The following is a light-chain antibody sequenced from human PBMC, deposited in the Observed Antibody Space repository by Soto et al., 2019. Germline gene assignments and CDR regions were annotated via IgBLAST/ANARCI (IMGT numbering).Light chain of an antibody. CDR2: DVS. CDR3: SSFRSSSNSYV. Sequence: QSVLTQPASVSGSPGQSITISCTGTSSDIGDSNYVSWYQQHPGKAPKLVIYDVSNRPSGVSNRFSGSKSANTASLTISGLQAEDEADYYCSSFRSSSNSYVFGPGTKVTVL. J-gene: IGLJ1*01. CDR1: SSDIGDSNY. V-gene: IGLV2-14*03.